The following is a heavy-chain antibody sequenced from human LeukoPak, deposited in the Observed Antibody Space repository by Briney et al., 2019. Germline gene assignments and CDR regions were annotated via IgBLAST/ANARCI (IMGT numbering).Heavy chain of an antibody. V-gene: IGHV4-34*01. J-gene: IGHJ3*02. CDR3: ARRRPNCTNGVCLEAFDI. CDR1: GGSFSGYY. CDR2: INHSGST. Sequence: SETLSLTCAVYGGSFSGYYWSWIRKPPGKGLEWIGEINHSGSTNYNPSLKSRVTISVDTSKNQFSLKLSSVTAADTAVYYCARRRPNCTNGVCLEAFDIWGQGTMVTVSS. D-gene: IGHD2-8*01.